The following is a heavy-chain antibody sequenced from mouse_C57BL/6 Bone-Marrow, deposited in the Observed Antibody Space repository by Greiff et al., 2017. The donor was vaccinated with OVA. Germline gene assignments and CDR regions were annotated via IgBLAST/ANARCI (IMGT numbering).Heavy chain of an antibody. D-gene: IGHD2-3*01. Sequence: QVQLKESGPGLVQPSQSLSITCTVSGFSLTSYGVHWVRQSPGKGLEWLGVIWSGGSTDYNAAFISRLSISKDNSKSQVFFKMNSLQADDTAIYYCAIYDGYYQAWFAYWGQGTLVTVSA. J-gene: IGHJ3*01. V-gene: IGHV2-2*01. CDR2: IWSGGST. CDR3: AIYDGYYQAWFAY. CDR1: GFSLTSYG.